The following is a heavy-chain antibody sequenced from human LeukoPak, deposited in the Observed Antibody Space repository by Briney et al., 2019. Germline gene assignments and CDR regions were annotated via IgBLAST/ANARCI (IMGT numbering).Heavy chain of an antibody. J-gene: IGHJ4*02. V-gene: IGHV3-7*01. D-gene: IGHD3-22*01. CDR1: GFTFSSYW. CDR3: ARDPLPYYYDSSGYYYDY. CDR2: IKQDGSEK. Sequence: RGSLRLSCAASGFTFSSYWMSWVRQAPGKGLEWVANIKQDGSEKYYVDSVKGRFTISRDNAKNSLYLQMNSLRAEDTAVYYCARDPLPYYYDSSGYYYDYWGQGTLVTVAS.